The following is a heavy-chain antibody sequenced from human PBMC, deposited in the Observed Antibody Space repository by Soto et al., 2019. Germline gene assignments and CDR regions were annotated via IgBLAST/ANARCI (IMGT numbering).Heavy chain of an antibody. J-gene: IGHJ5*02. CDR3: ARVHILPWCGELLHNWYDP. Sequence: SETLSLTCTVSGGSISNGDYYWSWIRQPPGKGLEWIGYIYYSGSTYYNPSLKSRVTISVDTSKNQFSLKLSSVTAADTAVYYCARVHILPWCGELLHNWYDPWGPGTLVTASS. CDR1: GGSISNGDYY. V-gene: IGHV4-30-4*01. D-gene: IGHD3-10*01. CDR2: IYYSGST.